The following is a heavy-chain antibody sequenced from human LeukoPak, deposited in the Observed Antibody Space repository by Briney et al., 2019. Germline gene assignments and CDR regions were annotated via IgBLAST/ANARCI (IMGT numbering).Heavy chain of an antibody. Sequence: GASVKVSCKASGYTFTSYGISWVRQAPGQGLEWMGWISAYNGNTNYAQKLQGRVTMTTDTSTSTAYMELSRLRSDDTAVYYCARGGPVDIVVVPAATNYFDYWGQGTLVTVSS. CDR2: ISAYNGNT. J-gene: IGHJ4*02. CDR1: GYTFTSYG. D-gene: IGHD2-2*01. CDR3: ARGGPVDIVVVPAATNYFDY. V-gene: IGHV1-18*01.